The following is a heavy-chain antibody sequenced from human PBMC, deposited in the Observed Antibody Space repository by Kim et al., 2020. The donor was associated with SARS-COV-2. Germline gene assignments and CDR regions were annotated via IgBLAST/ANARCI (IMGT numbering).Heavy chain of an antibody. Sequence: ESLKISCQASGYIFTRYWIGWVRQMPGKGLEWMGIIYPADSDTRYSPSFQGQVTISADKSISTAYLQWSSLKAADTAMYFCARRNFGDYSDYWGQGTLV. V-gene: IGHV5-51*01. CDR2: IYPADSDT. J-gene: IGHJ4*02. D-gene: IGHD3-10*01. CDR1: GYIFTRYW. CDR3: ARRNFGDYSDY.